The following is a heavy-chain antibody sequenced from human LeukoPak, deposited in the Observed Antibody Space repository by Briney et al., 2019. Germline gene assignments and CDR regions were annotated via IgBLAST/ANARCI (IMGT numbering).Heavy chain of an antibody. CDR2: IYPGDSDT. CDR3: ARGPRGWARGYRYYGSGSYEC. J-gene: IGHJ4*02. D-gene: IGHD3-10*01. CDR1: GYSFTSYW. Sequence: GGSLKISCKGSGYSFTSYWIGWVRQMPGKGLEWMGIIYPGDSDTRYSPSFQGQVTISADKSISTAYLQWSSLKASDTAMYYCARGPRGWARGYRYYGSGSYECWGQGTLVTVSS. V-gene: IGHV5-51*01.